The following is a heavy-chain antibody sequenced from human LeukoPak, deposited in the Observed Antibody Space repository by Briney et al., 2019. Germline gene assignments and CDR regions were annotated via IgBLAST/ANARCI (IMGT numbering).Heavy chain of an antibody. CDR2: IYYSGST. CDR3: ARTYSGYDFWSGPNYYYGMDV. J-gene: IGHJ6*02. CDR1: GGSISSYY. Sequence: PSETLSLTCTVSGGSISSYYWSWIRQPPGKGLEWIGYIYYSGSTNYNPSLKSRVTISVDTSKNQFSLKLSSVTAADTAVYYCARTYSGYDFWSGPNYYYGMDVWGQGTTVTVSS. V-gene: IGHV4-59*08. D-gene: IGHD3-3*01.